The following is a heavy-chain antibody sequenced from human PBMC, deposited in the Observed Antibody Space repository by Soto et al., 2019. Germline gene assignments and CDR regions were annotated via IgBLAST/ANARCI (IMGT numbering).Heavy chain of an antibody. CDR1: EVTITYYL. CDR3: ATTATAPFGDISTVYYFDY. J-gene: IGHJ4*02. D-gene: IGHD4-17*01. V-gene: IGHV3-7*01. CDR2: INQGGSEV. Sequence: EVHLVESGGGVVPPGGSLSLSCVASEVTITYYLMSWGRQVPGQGLEWVAYINQGGSEVKYIDSVKGRFTISRDNAKMSVFLEMNNLRDDDAGVYYCATTATAPFGDISTVYYFDYWGLGTQVTVSS.